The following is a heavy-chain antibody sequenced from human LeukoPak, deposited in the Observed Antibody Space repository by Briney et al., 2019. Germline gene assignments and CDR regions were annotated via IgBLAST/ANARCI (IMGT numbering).Heavy chain of an antibody. CDR1: GFTFSSYG. CDR2: ISYDGSNK. Sequence: GGSLRLSCAASGFTFSSYGMHWVRQAPGKGLEWVTVISYDGSNKYYADSVKGRFTISRDNAKNSLYLQMNSLRAEDTAVYYCAELGITMIGGVWGKGTTVTISS. CDR3: AELGITMIGGV. J-gene: IGHJ6*04. V-gene: IGHV3-30*18. D-gene: IGHD3-10*02.